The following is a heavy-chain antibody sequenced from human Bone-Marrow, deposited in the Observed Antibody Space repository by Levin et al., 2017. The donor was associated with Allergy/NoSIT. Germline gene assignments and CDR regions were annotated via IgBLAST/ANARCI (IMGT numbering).Heavy chain of an antibody. CDR2: ISHTGST. CDR1: GEFFRGYY. CDR3: ARGGFDTSTGYFSEI. V-gene: IGHV4-34*01. J-gene: IGHJ4*02. Sequence: SQTLSLTCTVHGEFFRGYYWMWIRQPPGKGLQWIGEISHTGSTNYNPSLKSRVSIPIDTSKSHFSVKLRSVTAADTAVYYCARGGFDTSTGYFSEIWGQGTLVSVSS. D-gene: IGHD3-9*01.